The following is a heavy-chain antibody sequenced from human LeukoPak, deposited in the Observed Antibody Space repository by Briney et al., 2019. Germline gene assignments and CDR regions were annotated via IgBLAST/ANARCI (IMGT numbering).Heavy chain of an antibody. CDR1: GSISSYY. CDR3: ARQKCTSTSCLTKDAFDI. V-gene: IGHV4-4*09. J-gene: IGHJ3*02. Sequence: SETLSLTCTVSGSISSYYWSWIRQPPGKGLEWIGYIYTSGSTNYNPSLKSRVTISVDTSKNQFSLDLSSVTAADTAVYYCARQKCTSTSCLTKDAFDIWGQGTMVTVSS. CDR2: IYTSGST. D-gene: IGHD2-2*01.